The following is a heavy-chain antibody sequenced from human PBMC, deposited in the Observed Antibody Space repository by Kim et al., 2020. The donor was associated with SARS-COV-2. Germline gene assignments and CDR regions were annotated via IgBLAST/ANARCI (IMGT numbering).Heavy chain of an antibody. CDR1: GFTFSNAW. V-gene: IGHV3-15*01. CDR2: IKSKTDGGTT. Sequence: GGSLRLSCAASGFTFSNAWMSWVRQAPGKGLEWVGRIKSKTDGGTTDYAAPVKGRFTISRDDSKNTLYLQMNSLKTEDTAVYYCTTEVQWLRSVGIFYYYYYGMDVWGQGTTVTVSS. CDR3: TTEVQWLRSVGIFYYYYYGMDV. J-gene: IGHJ6*02. D-gene: IGHD5-12*01.